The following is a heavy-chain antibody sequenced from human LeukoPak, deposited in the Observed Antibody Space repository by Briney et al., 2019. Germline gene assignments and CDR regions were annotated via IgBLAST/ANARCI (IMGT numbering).Heavy chain of an antibody. CDR1: GYSISSGYY. CDR3: ARDVKADLNSSPFAFDI. J-gene: IGHJ3*02. D-gene: IGHD2/OR15-2a*01. V-gene: IGHV4-4*07. Sequence: PSETPSLTCTVSGYSISSGYYWSWIRQPAGKGLEWIGRLYTSGGTDYSPSLESRLTMSVDTSKNQFSLKLSSVTAADTAVYYCARDVKADLNSSPFAFDIWGQGTMVTVSS. CDR2: LYTSGGT.